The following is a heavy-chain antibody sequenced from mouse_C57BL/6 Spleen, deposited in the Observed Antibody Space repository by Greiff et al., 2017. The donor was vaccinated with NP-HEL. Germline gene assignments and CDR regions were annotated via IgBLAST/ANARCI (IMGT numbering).Heavy chain of an antibody. V-gene: IGHV1-22*01. J-gene: IGHJ4*01. D-gene: IGHD1-1*01. CDR2: INPNNGGT. CDR1: GYTFTDYN. CDR3: ASPGGSSYYAMDY. Sequence: EVQLQQSGPELVKPGASVKMSCKASGYTFTDYNMHWVKQSHGKSLEWIGYINPNNGGTSYNQKFKGKATLTVNKSSSTAYMELRSLTSEDSAVYYCASPGGSSYYAMDYWGQGTSVTASS.